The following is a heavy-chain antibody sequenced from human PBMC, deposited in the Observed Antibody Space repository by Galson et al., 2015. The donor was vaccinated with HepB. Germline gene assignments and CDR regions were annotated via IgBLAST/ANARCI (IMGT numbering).Heavy chain of an antibody. CDR3: AKDQKIWSGYYYVMDV. J-gene: IGHJ6*02. D-gene: IGHD3-3*01. CDR2: MSYDGSNK. CDR1: GFTFSSYG. Sequence: SLRLSCAASGFTFSSYGMHWVRQAPGKGLEWVAVMSYDGSNKYYADSVKGRFTISRDNSKNTLYLQMNSLRAEDTAVYYCAKDQKIWSGYYYVMDVWGQGTTVTVSS. V-gene: IGHV3-30*18.